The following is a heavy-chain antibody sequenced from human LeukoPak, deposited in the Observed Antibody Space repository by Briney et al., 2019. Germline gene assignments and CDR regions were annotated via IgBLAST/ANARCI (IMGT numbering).Heavy chain of an antibody. CDR1: GFTFSNAW. CDR3: AKDPGGGRGYFDY. Sequence: SGGSLRLSCAASGFTFSNAWMSWVRQAPGKGLEWVSAISGSGGSTYYADSVKGRFTISRDNSKNTLYLQMNSLRAEDTAVYYCAKDPGGGRGYFDYWGQGTLVTVSS. V-gene: IGHV3-23*01. D-gene: IGHD2-15*01. CDR2: ISGSGGST. J-gene: IGHJ4*02.